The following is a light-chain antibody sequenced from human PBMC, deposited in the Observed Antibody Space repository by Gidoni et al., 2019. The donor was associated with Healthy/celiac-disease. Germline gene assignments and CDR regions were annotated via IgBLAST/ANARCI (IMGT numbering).Light chain of an antibody. Sequence: DIVLTQSPATLSVSPGERATLSCRASQSVSSNLAWYQQKPGQAPRLLIYGASTRATGIPARFSGSGSDTEFTLTISSLQSEDFAVYYCQQYNNWPPLTFGGGTKVEIK. V-gene: IGKV3-15*01. CDR1: QSVSSN. CDR3: QQYNNWPPLT. CDR2: GAS. J-gene: IGKJ4*01.